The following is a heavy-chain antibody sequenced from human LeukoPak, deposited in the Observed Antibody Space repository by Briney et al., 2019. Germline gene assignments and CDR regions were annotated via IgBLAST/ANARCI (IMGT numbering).Heavy chain of an antibody. V-gene: IGHV5-51*01. J-gene: IGHJ6*03. D-gene: IGHD4-17*01. CDR3: ARSTYGDYAQYYYYYYMDV. CDR2: IYPGDSDT. Sequence: GESLKISCKISGYRLTNNWIGWVRQVPGKGLEWMGLIYPGDSDTRYSPSFQGQVTFSVDASISTAYLQLSGLRASDTAMYYCARSTYGDYAQYYYYYYMDVWGKGTTVTVSS. CDR1: GYRLTNNW.